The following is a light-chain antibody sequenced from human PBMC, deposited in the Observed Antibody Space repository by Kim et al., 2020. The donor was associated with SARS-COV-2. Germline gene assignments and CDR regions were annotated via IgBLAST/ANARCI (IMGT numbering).Light chain of an antibody. CDR3: QQSYRTPLA. J-gene: IGKJ4*01. CDR1: QSISSY. CDR2: AAS. Sequence: DIQMTQSPSSLSASVGDRVTIACRASQSISSYLNWYQQKPGKAPKLLIYAASSVQSGVPSRFSGSGSGTDFTLTISSLQPEDFATYYCQQSYRTPLAFGGGTKVDIK. V-gene: IGKV1-39*01.